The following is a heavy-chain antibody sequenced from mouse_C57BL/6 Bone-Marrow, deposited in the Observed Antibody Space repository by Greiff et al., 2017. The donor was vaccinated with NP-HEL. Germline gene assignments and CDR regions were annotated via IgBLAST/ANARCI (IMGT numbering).Heavy chain of an antibody. Sequence: EVQGVESGGDLVKPGGSLKLSCAASGFTFSSYGMSWVRQTPDKRLEWVATISSSGSYTYYPDSVKGRFTISRDNAKNTLYLQMSSLKSEDTAMYYCARRGVWNFDYWGQGTTLTVSS. CDR3: ARRGVWNFDY. V-gene: IGHV5-6*01. CDR1: GFTFSSYG. CDR2: ISSSGSYT. J-gene: IGHJ2*01.